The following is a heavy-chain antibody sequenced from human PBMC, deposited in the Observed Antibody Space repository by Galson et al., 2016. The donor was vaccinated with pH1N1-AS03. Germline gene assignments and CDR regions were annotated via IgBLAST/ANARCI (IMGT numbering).Heavy chain of an antibody. CDR3: AAGDYVAASFDN. V-gene: IGHV3-30-3*01. CDR2: MSYDGGNE. Sequence: SLRLSCAASGLIFSNSAMHWVRQAPGKGLEWVAVMSYDGGNEYCADAVKGRFTISRDHSRNTLYLQMNSLRVEDTAEYYCAAGDYVAASFDNWGQGTLVTVSS. D-gene: IGHD3-16*01. J-gene: IGHJ4*02. CDR1: GLIFSNSA.